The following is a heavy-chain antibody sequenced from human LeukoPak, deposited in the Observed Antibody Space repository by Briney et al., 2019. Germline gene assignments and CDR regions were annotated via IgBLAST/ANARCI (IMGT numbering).Heavy chain of an antibody. CDR3: AKDSGSGGGWPDY. D-gene: IGHD6-19*01. CDR1: GFTFSNYD. V-gene: IGHV3-23*01. CDR2: ISDSGGTT. J-gene: IGHJ4*02. Sequence: GGSLRLSCAASGFTFSNYDMIWVRQAPGKGLEWVSGISDSGGTTFYADSVKGRFAVSGDNSKNTLYLYMNSLRADDTAVYYCAKDSGSGGGWPDYWGQGTQVTVSS.